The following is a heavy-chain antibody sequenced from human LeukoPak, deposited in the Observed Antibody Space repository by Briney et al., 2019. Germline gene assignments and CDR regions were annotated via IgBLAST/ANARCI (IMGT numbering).Heavy chain of an antibody. V-gene: IGHV3-11*01. CDR3: ARDPNIAAAGSNWFDP. Sequence: PGGSLRLSCAASGFTFSDYYLSWIRQAPGKGLEWVSYISSSGSTIYYADSVKGRFTISRDNAKNSLYLQMNSLRAEDTAVYYCARDPNIAAAGSNWFDPWGQGTLVTVSS. CDR2: ISSSGSTI. CDR1: GFTFSDYY. D-gene: IGHD6-13*01. J-gene: IGHJ5*02.